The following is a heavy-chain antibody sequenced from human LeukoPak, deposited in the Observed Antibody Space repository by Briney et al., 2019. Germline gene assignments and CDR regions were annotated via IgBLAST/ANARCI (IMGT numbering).Heavy chain of an antibody. V-gene: IGHV1-24*01. CDR1: GYTLTELP. CDR2: FDPEDGET. J-gene: IGHJ3*02. Sequence: ASVKVSCKVSGYTLTELPMHWVRQAPGKGLEWMGGFDPEDGETIYAQKFQGRVTMTEDTSTDTAYMELSSLRSEDTAVYYCATDGPFGLHTDAFDIWGQGTMVTVSS. CDR3: ATDGPFGLHTDAFDI. D-gene: IGHD5-24*01.